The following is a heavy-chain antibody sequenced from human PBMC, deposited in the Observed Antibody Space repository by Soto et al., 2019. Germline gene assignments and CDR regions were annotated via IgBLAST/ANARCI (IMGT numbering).Heavy chain of an antibody. CDR2: INPNSGGT. CDR3: APGAESSRTGFINDAFDI. CDR1: GYTFTGYY. J-gene: IGHJ3*02. Sequence: QVQLVQSGAEVKKPGASVKVSCKASGYTFTGYYMHWVRQAPGQGLEWMGWINPNSGGTNFAQKFQGWVTMTRDTFISTGXMGLSRLRSDDTAVDYCAPGAESSRTGFINDAFDIWGQGTMVTVSS. D-gene: IGHD2-2*01. V-gene: IGHV1-2*04.